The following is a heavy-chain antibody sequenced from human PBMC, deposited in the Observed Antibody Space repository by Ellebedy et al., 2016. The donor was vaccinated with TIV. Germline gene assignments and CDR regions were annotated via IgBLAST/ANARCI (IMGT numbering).Heavy chain of an antibody. J-gene: IGHJ2*01. Sequence: MPSETLSLTCTVSGASISSYYWSWIRQPPGKGLEWIGYIYYSGSASYKASLTSRLTMSLDTSKNQFSLNLSSVTAADTAVYYCAALQWLAPAWYFDLWGRGTLVTVSS. D-gene: IGHD6-19*01. V-gene: IGHV4-59*04. CDR2: IYYSGSA. CDR1: GASISSYY. CDR3: AALQWLAPAWYFDL.